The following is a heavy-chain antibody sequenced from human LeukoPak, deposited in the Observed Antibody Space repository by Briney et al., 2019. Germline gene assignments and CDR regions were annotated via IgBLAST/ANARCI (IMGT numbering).Heavy chain of an antibody. CDR3: ARVAARDNYYYYHMDV. V-gene: IGHV4-59*01. CDR1: GGSISSYY. CDR2: IYSSGST. J-gene: IGHJ6*03. D-gene: IGHD6-6*01. Sequence: PSGTLSLTCTVSGGSISSYYWSWIRQPPGKGLEWIGYIYSSGSTSYNPSLRSRVTLSVDTSKNQFSLKLSSVTAADTAVYYCARVAARDNYYYYHMDVWGKGTTVTVSS.